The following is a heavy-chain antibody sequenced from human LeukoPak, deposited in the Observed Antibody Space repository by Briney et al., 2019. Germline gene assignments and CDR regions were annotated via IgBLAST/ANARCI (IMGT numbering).Heavy chain of an antibody. CDR3: ARGLPTVTTRSVYYYYGMDV. CDR2: INHSGST. Sequence: SETLSLTCAVYGGCFSGYYWSWIRQPPGKGLEWIGEINHSGSTNYNPSLKSRVTISVDTSKNQFSLKLSSVTAADTAVYYCARGLPTVTTRSVYYYYGMDVWGQGTTVTVSS. D-gene: IGHD4-11*01. J-gene: IGHJ6*02. CDR1: GGCFSGYY. V-gene: IGHV4-34*01.